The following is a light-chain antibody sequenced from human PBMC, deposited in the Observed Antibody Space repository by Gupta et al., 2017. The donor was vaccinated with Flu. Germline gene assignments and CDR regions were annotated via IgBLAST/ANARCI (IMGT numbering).Light chain of an antibody. CDR1: STSVSTTHY. Sequence: TVTLTCGLTSTSVSTTHYPSWFQQTPGQAPRTLIHSTNTRSSGVPERFSGSILENKAVLMITGAQADDESHYYCVLLVRSVVWVFGGGTKLTVL. V-gene: IGLV8-61*01. J-gene: IGLJ3*02. CDR3: VLLVRSVVWV. CDR2: STN.